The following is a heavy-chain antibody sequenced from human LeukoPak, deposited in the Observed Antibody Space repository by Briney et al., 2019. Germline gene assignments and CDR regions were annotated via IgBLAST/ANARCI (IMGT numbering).Heavy chain of an antibody. V-gene: IGHV3-7*05. CDR1: GFTFSSYW. J-gene: IGHJ6*02. CDR3: TTVEFSGYSSN. Sequence: GGSLRLSCAASGFTFSSYWMNWVRQAPGKGLEWVANIKQDGSEKYYVDSVKGRFTISRDNARNSLYLQMNSLRAEDTAVYYCTTVEFSGYSSNWGQGTTVTVSS. CDR2: IKQDGSEK. D-gene: IGHD6-13*01.